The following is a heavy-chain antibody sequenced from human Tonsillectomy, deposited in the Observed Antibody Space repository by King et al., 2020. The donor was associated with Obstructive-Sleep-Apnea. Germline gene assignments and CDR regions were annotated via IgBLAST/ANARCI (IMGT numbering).Heavy chain of an antibody. CDR2: IWYDGSNK. J-gene: IGHJ4*02. D-gene: IGHD3-3*01. CDR1: GFTFSSYG. Sequence: VQLVESGGGVVQPGRSLRLSCAASGFTFSSYGMHWVRQAPGKGLEWVAIIWYDGSNKYYADSVKGRFTISRDNSKNILYLQMNSLRAEDTAVYYCAKEGSVRHHYDFWSGYSPAFFDYWGQGTLVTVSS. V-gene: IGHV3-33*06. CDR3: AKEGSVRHHYDFWSGYSPAFFDY.